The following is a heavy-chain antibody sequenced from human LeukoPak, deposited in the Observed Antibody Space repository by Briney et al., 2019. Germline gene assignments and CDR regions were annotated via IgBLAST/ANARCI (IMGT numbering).Heavy chain of an antibody. D-gene: IGHD3-3*01. J-gene: IGHJ4*02. CDR1: GGSFSGYY. CDR2: INHSGST. Sequence: SETLSLTCAVYGGSFSGYYWSWIRQPPGKGLEWIGEINHSGSTNYNPSLKSRVTISVDTSKNQFSLKLSSVTAADTAVYYCASETQLEYFDYWGQGTLVTVSS. CDR3: ASETQLEYFDY. V-gene: IGHV4-34*01.